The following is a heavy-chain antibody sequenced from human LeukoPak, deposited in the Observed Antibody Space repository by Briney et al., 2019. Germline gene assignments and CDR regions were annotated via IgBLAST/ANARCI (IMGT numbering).Heavy chain of an antibody. J-gene: IGHJ6*02. CDR3: ARVYGSDSLYYYGMDV. V-gene: IGHV4-38-2*01. CDR1: GGSISGGYY. Sequence: SETLSLTCAVSGGSISGGYYWGWIRQPPGKGLEWIGSIYHSGSTYYNPSLKSRVTISVDTSKNQISLKLSSVTAADTAVYYCARVYGSDSLYYYGMDVWGQGTTVTVSS. D-gene: IGHD3-10*01. CDR2: IYHSGST.